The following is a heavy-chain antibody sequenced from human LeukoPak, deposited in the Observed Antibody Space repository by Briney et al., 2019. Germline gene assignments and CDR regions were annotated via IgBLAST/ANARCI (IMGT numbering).Heavy chain of an antibody. J-gene: IGHJ6*02. CDR2: IYTSGST. CDR1: GGSISSGSYY. V-gene: IGHV4-61*02. Sequence: PSETLSLTCTVSGGSISSGSYYWSWIRQPAGKGLEWIGRIYTSGSTNYNPSLKSRVTMSIDKSKNQLSLKLSSVTAADTAVYYCARGRVLVVVAAHVYYGMDVWGQGTTVTVSS. D-gene: IGHD2-15*01. CDR3: ARGRVLVVVAAHVYYGMDV.